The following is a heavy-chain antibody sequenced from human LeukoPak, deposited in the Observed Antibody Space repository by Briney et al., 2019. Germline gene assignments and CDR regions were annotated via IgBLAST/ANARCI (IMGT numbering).Heavy chain of an antibody. CDR3: AKDQGAKQQLVQWDY. CDR2: ISVSGGRT. D-gene: IGHD6-13*01. CDR1: GFTFSSYA. J-gene: IGHJ4*02. V-gene: IGHV3-23*01. Sequence: GGSLRLSCASSGFTFSSYAMSWVRQAPGKGLEWVSAISVSGGRTYYADSGKGRFTNSRDNSKNTLYLQMNSLRAEDTAVYYCAKDQGAKQQLVQWDYWGQGTLVTVSS.